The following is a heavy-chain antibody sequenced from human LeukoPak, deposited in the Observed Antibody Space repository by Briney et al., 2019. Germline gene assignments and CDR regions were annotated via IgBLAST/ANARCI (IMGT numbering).Heavy chain of an antibody. CDR3: AKATVRSSDFWRKGEHWFDR. CDR2: IIPLTGRG. J-gene: IGHJ5*02. V-gene: IGHV1-69*05. D-gene: IGHD3-3*01. Sequence: ASVKVSCKSSGDNLNIFDINWVRQAPGQGLEWMGEIIPLTGRGNYAQKFQGRVTMTTDESTSTVFMEMSNLGSEDTAVYYCAKATVRSSDFWRKGEHWFDRWGQGTLVTVSS. CDR1: GDNLNIFD.